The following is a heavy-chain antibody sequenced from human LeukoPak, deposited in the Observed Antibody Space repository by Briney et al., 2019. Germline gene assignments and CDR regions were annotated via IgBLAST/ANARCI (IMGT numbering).Heavy chain of an antibody. D-gene: IGHD1-20*01. V-gene: IGHV4-34*01. CDR1: GGSISSYY. CDR3: ARAGPSVITGTLDY. CDR2: INHSGST. Sequence: SETLSLTCTVSGGSISSYYWSWIRQPPGKGLDGIGEINHSGSTNYNPSLKSRVTISVDTSKNQFSLKLSSVTAADTAVYYCARAGPSVITGTLDYWGQGTLVTVSS. J-gene: IGHJ4*02.